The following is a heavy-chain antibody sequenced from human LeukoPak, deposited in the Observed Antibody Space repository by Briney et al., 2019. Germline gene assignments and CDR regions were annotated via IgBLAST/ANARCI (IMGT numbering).Heavy chain of an antibody. D-gene: IGHD4-23*01. J-gene: IGHJ4*02. CDR3: ARDYGGNPGY. CDR1: GFTFSSFD. CDR2: ISSSSRSV. Sequence: GGSLRLSCAASGFTFSSFDMNWVRQAPGKGLEWVSYISSSSRSVYYADSVKGRFTISRDNAKNSLYLQMNSLRAEDTAVYYCARDYGGNPGYWGQGTLVTVSS. V-gene: IGHV3-48*03.